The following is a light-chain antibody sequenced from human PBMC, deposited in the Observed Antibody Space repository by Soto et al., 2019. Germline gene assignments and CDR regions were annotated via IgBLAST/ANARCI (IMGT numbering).Light chain of an antibody. J-gene: IGLJ3*02. CDR3: CSRAGSLHWV. CDR1: SINIGTYHV. V-gene: IGLV2-23*01. CDR2: EAN. Sequence: QSALTQPASESASPGHAITITCSGSSINIGTYHVVSWYQQNSGEAPKLVIYEANKLPSGVSSRFSGSTAGNTASLMISELQGEDEADHYCCSRAGSLHWVFGGGIKLAVL.